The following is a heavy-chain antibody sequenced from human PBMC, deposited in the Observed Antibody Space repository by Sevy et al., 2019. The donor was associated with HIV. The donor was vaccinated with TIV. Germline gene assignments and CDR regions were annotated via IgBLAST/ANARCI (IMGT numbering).Heavy chain of an antibody. CDR1: GYTFTSSW. CDR2: IYPGDSDT. J-gene: IGHJ4*02. V-gene: IGHV5-51*01. D-gene: IGHD2-21*01. Sequence: GESLKISCQGSGYTFTSSWVDWVRQLPGKGLEWMGTIYPGDSDTRYSPSFQGQVTISVDKSTNTAFLQWASLRTSDTAMYYCARRTRDCDGDTCYGTYFDIWGQGPLVTVSS. CDR3: ARRTRDCDGDTCYGTYFDI.